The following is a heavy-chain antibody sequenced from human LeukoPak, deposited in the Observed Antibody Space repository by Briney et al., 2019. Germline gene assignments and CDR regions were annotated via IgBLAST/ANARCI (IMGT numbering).Heavy chain of an antibody. CDR1: GYTFTSYG. Sequence: GASVKVSCKASGYTFTSYGISWVRQAPGQGLEWMGWISAYNGNTNYAQKLQGRVTMTTDTSTSTAYMELRSLRSDDTAVYYCARAGYCSSTSCYSYPFDYWGQGTLVTVSS. D-gene: IGHD2-2*01. CDR2: ISAYNGNT. V-gene: IGHV1-18*01. J-gene: IGHJ4*02. CDR3: ARAGYCSSTSCYSYPFDY.